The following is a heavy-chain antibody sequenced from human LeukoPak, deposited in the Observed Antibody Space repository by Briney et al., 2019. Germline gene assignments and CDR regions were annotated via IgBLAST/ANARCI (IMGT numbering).Heavy chain of an antibody. J-gene: IGHJ4*02. CDR3: ATLYYDSSGYYFDY. CDR1: GYTLTELS. V-gene: IGHV1-24*01. D-gene: IGHD3-22*01. Sequence: ASVKASCKVSGYTLTELSMHWVRQAPGKGLEWMGGFDPEDGETIYAQKFQGRVTMTEDTSTDTAYMELSSLRSEDTAVYYCATLYYDSSGYYFDYWGQGTLVTVSS. CDR2: FDPEDGET.